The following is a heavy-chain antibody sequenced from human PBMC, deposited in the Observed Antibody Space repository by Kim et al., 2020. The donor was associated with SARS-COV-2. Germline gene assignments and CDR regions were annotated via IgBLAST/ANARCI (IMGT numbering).Heavy chain of an antibody. D-gene: IGHD1-26*01. V-gene: IGHV1-46*01. J-gene: IGHJ6*02. CDR2: INPSGGST. CDR1: GYRFTSYH. Sequence: ASVKVSCKASGYRFTSYHMHWVRQAPGQGLEWMGIINPSGGSTSYAQKFQGRVTMTRDTSTSTVYMELSSLRSEDTAVYNCARPVEGSMWSMDVWGQGTTVTVSS. CDR3: ARPVEGSMWSMDV.